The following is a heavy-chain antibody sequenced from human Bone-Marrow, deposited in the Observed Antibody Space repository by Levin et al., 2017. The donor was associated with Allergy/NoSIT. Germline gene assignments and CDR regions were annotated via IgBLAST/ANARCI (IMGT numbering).Heavy chain of an antibody. CDR2: ISRSGHTI. CDR3: ARDQALYYYYYYMDV. V-gene: IGHV3-11*01. Sequence: GGSLRLSCAASGFTFSDFYMSWIRQAPGKGLEWVSYISRSGHTIYYTDSVKGRFTISRDNAKNSLFLQMNSLRADDTAVYYCARDQALYYYYYYMDVWGKGTTVTVSS. J-gene: IGHJ6*03. CDR1: GFTFSDFY.